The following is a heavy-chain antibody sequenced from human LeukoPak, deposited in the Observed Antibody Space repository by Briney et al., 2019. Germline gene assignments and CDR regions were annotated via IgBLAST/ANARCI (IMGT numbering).Heavy chain of an antibody. Sequence: PGGSLRLSCAASGFTFSNYAMSWVRQAPGEGLEWVSAISASGGDTYYAGTVKGRFTISRDNSKNTLYLQMNGLRAEDTAIYYCAKEGERRTSSSWFGIDYWGQGTLVAVSS. V-gene: IGHV3-23*01. CDR2: ISASGGDT. J-gene: IGHJ4*02. CDR1: GFTFSNYA. D-gene: IGHD6-13*01. CDR3: AKEGERRTSSSWFGIDY.